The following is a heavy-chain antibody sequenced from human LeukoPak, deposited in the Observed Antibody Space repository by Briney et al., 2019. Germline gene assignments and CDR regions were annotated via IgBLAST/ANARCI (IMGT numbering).Heavy chain of an antibody. V-gene: IGHV3-11*01. D-gene: IGHD3-22*01. Sequence: KPGGSLRLSRAASGFTFSDYYMSWIRQAPGKGLEWVSYISSSGSTIYYADSVKGRFTISRDNAKNSLYLQMNSLRAEDTAVYYCARELHYYDSSGFDYWGQGTLVTVSS. J-gene: IGHJ4*02. CDR3: ARELHYYDSSGFDY. CDR2: ISSSGSTI. CDR1: GFTFSDYY.